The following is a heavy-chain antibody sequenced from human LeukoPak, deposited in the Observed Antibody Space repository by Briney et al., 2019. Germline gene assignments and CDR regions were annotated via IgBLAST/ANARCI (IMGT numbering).Heavy chain of an antibody. Sequence: GESLKISCKGSGYSFTNYWIGWVRQMPGKGLEWMGIIHSADSNTKYSPSFQGQVTISADKSISTAYLQWSGLKASDTAMYYCAGARHGDYRWDYWGQGTLVTVSS. CDR1: GYSFTNYW. CDR2: IHSADSNT. D-gene: IGHD4-17*01. J-gene: IGHJ4*02. V-gene: IGHV5-51*01. CDR3: AGARHGDYRWDY.